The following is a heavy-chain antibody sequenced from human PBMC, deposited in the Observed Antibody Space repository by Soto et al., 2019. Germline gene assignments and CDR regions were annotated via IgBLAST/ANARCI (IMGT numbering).Heavy chain of an antibody. Sequence: TSETLSLTCAVYGGSFSGYYWTWIRQPPGTGLEWIGEINHSGSTNYNPSLKFRVTISVDTSKNLFSLKLPSLTAADTAVYYCARDKITGLFDYWGQGTLVTVS. V-gene: IGHV4-34*01. CDR1: GGSFSGYY. D-gene: IGHD2-8*02. CDR2: INHSGST. CDR3: ARDKITGLFDY. J-gene: IGHJ4*02.